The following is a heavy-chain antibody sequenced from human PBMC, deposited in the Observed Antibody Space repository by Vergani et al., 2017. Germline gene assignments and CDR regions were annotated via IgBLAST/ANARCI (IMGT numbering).Heavy chain of an antibody. D-gene: IGHD3-10*01. CDR1: GGSFSGYY. CDR2: INHSGST. V-gene: IGHV4-34*01. CDR3: ARDGPYGSDGFDP. J-gene: IGHJ5*02. Sequence: QVQLQQWGAGLLKPSETLSLTCAVYGGSFSGYYWSWIRQPPGKGLEWIGEINHSGSTNYNPSLKSRVTISVDTSKNQFSLKLSSVTAADTAVYYCARDGPYGSDGFDPWGQGTLVTVSS.